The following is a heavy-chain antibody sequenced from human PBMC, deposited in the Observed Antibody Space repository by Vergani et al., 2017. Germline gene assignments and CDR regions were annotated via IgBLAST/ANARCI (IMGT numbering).Heavy chain of an antibody. CDR3: AREVATASAVDS. V-gene: IGHV4-31*03. J-gene: IGHJ5*01. Sequence: QLQLQESGPGLVKPSQTLSLTCTVSGGSINIGGYYWTWIRQHPEKGLEWIGYIYHSGSTYYNPSLKSRLTISVDTSKNQFSLKLNSVTAADTAMYYCAREVATASAVDSWGQGTLVTVSS. CDR2: IYHSGST. D-gene: IGHD2-2*01. CDR1: GGSINIGGYY.